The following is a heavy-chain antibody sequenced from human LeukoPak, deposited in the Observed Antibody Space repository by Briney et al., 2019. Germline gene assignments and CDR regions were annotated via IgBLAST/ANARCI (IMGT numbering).Heavy chain of an antibody. Sequence: ASVKVSCKASGYTFTSYDMHWVRQAPGQGLEWMGVINPSVGSTSYAQKFQGRVTMTRDTSTSTVYMELSSLRSEDTAVSYCAREEVVVVLDAISHYGAFSYNWFDPWGQGTLVTVSS. J-gene: IGHJ5*02. CDR3: AREEVVVVLDAISHYGAFSYNWFDP. D-gene: IGHD2-2*02. V-gene: IGHV1-46*01. CDR1: GYTFTSYD. CDR2: INPSVGST.